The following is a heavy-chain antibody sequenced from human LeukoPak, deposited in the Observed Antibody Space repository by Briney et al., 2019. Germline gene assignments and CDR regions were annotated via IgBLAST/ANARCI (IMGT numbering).Heavy chain of an antibody. CDR1: GGSFSGYY. CDR3: ATREVAQSDFDY. Sequence: PSETLSLTCAVYGGSFSGYYWSWIRQPPGKGLEWIGEINHSGSTNYNPSLKSRVTISVDTSKNQFSLKLSSVTAADTAVYYCATREVAQSDFDYWGQGTLVTVSS. J-gene: IGHJ4*02. D-gene: IGHD2-15*01. CDR2: INHSGST. V-gene: IGHV4-34*01.